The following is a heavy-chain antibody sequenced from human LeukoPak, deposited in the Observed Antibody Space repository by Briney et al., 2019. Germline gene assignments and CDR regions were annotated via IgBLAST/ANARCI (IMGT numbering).Heavy chain of an antibody. CDR2: ISYDGSNK. CDR1: GSTFSSYA. Sequence: GRSLRLSCAASGSTFSSYAMHWVRQAPGKGLEWVAVISYDGSNKYYADSVKGRFTISRDNSKNTLYLQMNSLRAEDTAVYYCARWGFGELLYGNDYWGQGTLVTVSS. J-gene: IGHJ4*02. V-gene: IGHV3-30*04. CDR3: ARWGFGELLYGNDY. D-gene: IGHD3-10*01.